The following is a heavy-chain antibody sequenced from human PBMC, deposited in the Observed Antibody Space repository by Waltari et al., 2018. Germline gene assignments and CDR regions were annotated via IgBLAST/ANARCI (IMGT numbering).Heavy chain of an antibody. CDR3: ARDQLGPNGMDV. D-gene: IGHD7-27*01. CDR2: IKEDGGET. V-gene: IGHV3-7*04. Sequence: EVQLVESGGGLVQPGGSLRLSCVASGFTFSRHWMSWVRQAPGKGLEWVANIKEDGGETYYIDSVKGRFTVSRDNARNSLYVQMNSLRADDSAVYYGARDQLGPNGMDVWGQGTTVTVSS. J-gene: IGHJ6*02. CDR1: GFTFSRHW.